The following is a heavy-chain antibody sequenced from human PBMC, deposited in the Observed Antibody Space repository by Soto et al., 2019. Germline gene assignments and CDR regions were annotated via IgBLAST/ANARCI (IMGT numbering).Heavy chain of an antibody. CDR1: GYTFTSYY. D-gene: IGHD3-22*01. CDR3: ARDRGENYYDSSGYYRYYFDY. CDR2: INPRGGST. Sequence: ASLKVSCKASGYTFTSYYMHCVRQAPGQALEWMVIINPRGGSTSSAQKCQGRITMTRDTSTSTVYMELSGLRSQDTAVYYCARDRGENYYDSSGYYRYYFDYWGQGTLVTVSS. J-gene: IGHJ4*02. V-gene: IGHV1-46*01.